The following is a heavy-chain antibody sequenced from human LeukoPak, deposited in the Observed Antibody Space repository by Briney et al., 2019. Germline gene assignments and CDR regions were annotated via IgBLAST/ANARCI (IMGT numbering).Heavy chain of an antibody. CDR1: GFTFSTYW. CDR2: IKQDGSEK. J-gene: IGHJ4*02. CDR3: ASQKVGATDY. V-gene: IGHV3-7*01. Sequence: GGSLRLSCAASGFTFSTYWMSWVRQAPGKGLDCVANIKQDGSEKYYVDSVKGRFTISRDNAKNSLYLQMNNLRAEDTAVYYCASQKVGATDYRGQGTLVTVSS. D-gene: IGHD1-26*01.